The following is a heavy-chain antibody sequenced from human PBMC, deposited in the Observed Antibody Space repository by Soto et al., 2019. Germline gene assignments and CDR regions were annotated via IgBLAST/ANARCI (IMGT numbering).Heavy chain of an antibody. CDR1: GYTFTGYY. J-gene: IGHJ6*02. V-gene: IGHV1-2*02. CDR2: INPNSGGT. CDR3: ARGVGPDCTNGVCALYYYYYYGMDV. D-gene: IGHD2-8*01. Sequence: GASVKVSCKASGYTFTGYYMHWVLQAPGQGLEWMGWINPNSGGTNYAQKFQGRVTMTRDTSISTAYMELSRLRSDDTAVYYCARGVGPDCTNGVCALYYYYYYGMDVWGQGTTVTVSS.